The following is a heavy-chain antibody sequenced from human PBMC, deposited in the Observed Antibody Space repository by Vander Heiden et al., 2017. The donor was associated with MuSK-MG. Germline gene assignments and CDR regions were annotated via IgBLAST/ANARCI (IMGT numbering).Heavy chain of an antibody. D-gene: IGHD3-10*01. J-gene: IGHJ6*02. CDR2: ISWNSGSI. V-gene: IGHV3-9*01. CDR3: AKVQFPRAGSYTSGGMDV. CDR1: GFTFYDYA. Sequence: EVQLVESGGGLVQPGRSLRLSCSASGFTFYDYAMRWVRQGPGKGWEWVSGISWNSGSIGYADSVKFRVTIYRDNAKKSLYMQMNRLRAEDTELYDCAKVQFPRAGSYTSGGMDVWGQGTTVTVSS.